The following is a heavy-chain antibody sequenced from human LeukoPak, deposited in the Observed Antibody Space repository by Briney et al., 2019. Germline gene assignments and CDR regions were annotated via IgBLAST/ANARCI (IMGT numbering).Heavy chain of an antibody. J-gene: IGHJ4*02. Sequence: PGGSLRLSCAASGFIFSSNWMGWVRQAPGKGLEWVANIKQEGSDKYYVDSVKGRFTISIDNAKNSLYLQMNSLRAEGTGVYYCARGRYTSGWYPYYFDYWGQGTLVTVSS. CDR3: ARGRYTSGWYPYYFDY. D-gene: IGHD6-19*01. CDR2: IKQEGSDK. CDR1: GFIFSSNW. V-gene: IGHV3-7*01.